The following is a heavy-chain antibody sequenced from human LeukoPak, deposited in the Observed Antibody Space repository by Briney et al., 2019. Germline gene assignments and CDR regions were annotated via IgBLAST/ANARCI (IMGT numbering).Heavy chain of an antibody. D-gene: IGHD3-10*01. CDR3: ARRSILYGSGSYTWYFDL. Sequence: SQTLSLTCTVSGGSISSGDYYWSWIRQPPGKGLEWIGYIYYSGSTYYNPSLKSRVTISVDTSKNQFSLKLSSVTAADTAVYYCARRSILYGSGSYTWYFDLWGRGTLVTVSS. CDR2: IYYSGST. V-gene: IGHV4-30-4*01. CDR1: GGSISSGDYY. J-gene: IGHJ2*01.